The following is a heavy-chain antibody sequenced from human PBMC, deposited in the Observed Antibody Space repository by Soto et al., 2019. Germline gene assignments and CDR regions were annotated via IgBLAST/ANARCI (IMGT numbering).Heavy chain of an antibody. V-gene: IGHV3-23*01. D-gene: IGHD6-25*01. CDR2: IIAAGGVT. J-gene: IGHJ4*02. Sequence: EVQLLDSGGGLVQPGGSLRLSCAASGFTFSCSAMPWVRQAPGKGLVWVSRIIAAGGVTEYVGSVKGRFTISRDNSKNTLFLQMDSLRVEDTAVYYCARDSVHSGSAGDYWGQGTLVTVSS. CDR3: ARDSVHSGSAGDY. CDR1: GFTFSCSA.